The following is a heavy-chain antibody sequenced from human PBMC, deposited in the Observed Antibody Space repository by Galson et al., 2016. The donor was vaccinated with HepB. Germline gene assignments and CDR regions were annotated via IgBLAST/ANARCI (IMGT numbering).Heavy chain of an antibody. J-gene: IGHJ4*02. Sequence: SLRLSCAASGFTFSTYSMNWVRQAPGKGLEWVSYISGSSSIIYYSDSVKGRFTVSRDNAKTSLYLQMNSLRAEDTAVYYCARDKKASRGSETKSMPAFDVWGQGTLVTVSS. CDR2: ISGSSSII. CDR1: GFTFSTYS. V-gene: IGHV3-48*01. CDR3: ARDKKASRGSETKSMPAFDV. D-gene: IGHD2-2*01.